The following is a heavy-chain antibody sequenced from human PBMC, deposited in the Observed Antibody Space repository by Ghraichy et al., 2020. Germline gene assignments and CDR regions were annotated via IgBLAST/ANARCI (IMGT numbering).Heavy chain of an antibody. CDR3: ARDLSGESHDAFDI. CDR2: IIPIFGTA. CDR1: GGTFSSYA. J-gene: IGHJ3*02. D-gene: IGHD2-15*01. Sequence: VKVSCKASGGTFSSYAISWVRQAPGQGLEWMGGIIPIFGTANYAQKFQGRVTITADESTSTAYMELSSLRSEDTAVYYCARDLSGESHDAFDIWGQGTMVTVSS. V-gene: IGHV1-69*13.